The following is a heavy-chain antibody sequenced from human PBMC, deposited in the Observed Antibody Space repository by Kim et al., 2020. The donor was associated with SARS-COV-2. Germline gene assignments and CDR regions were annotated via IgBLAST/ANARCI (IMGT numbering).Heavy chain of an antibody. Sequence: GGSLRLSCAASGFTFRSNWMHWVRQAPGKGPVWVSRINSDGSTTTYADSVKGRFTITRDNAKTTLYLQMNSLRVEDTAAYHYAAATGTVNSGQGTLVIVS. V-gene: IGHV3-74*01. J-gene: IGHJ4*02. D-gene: IGHD6-13*01. CDR2: INSDGSTT. CDR3: AAATGTVN. CDR1: GFTFRSNW.